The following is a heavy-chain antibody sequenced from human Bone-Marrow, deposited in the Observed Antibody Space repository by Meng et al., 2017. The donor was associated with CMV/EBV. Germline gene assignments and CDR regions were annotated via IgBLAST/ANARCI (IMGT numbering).Heavy chain of an antibody. CDR1: TFSSYT. Sequence: TFSSYTISWVRQAPRQGLEWMGRVIPIIGNANYAQKLQGRDTITANKTTSTAYMELSSLRSEDTDVYYCAKEVRLLTPYYYYGMDVWGQGTMVTVSS. CDR2: VIPIIGNA. V-gene: IGHV1-69*08. D-gene: IGHD3-22*01. CDR3: AKEVRLLTPYYYYGMDV. J-gene: IGHJ6*02.